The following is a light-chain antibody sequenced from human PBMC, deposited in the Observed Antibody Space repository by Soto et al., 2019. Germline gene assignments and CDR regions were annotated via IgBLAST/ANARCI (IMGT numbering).Light chain of an antibody. CDR3: SSYS. V-gene: IGLV2-8*01. CDR2: EVS. J-gene: IGLJ2*01. CDR1: SSDVGGYNY. Sequence: QSALTQPPSASGSPGQSVTISCTGTSSDVGGYNYVSWYQQHPGKAPKLMIYEVSKRPSGVPDRFSGSKSDNTASLTVSGLQAEDEADYYCSSYSFGGGTKLTVL.